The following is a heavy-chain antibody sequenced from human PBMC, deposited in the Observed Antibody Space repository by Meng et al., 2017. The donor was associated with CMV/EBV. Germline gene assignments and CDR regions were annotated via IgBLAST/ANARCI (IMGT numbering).Heavy chain of an antibody. CDR2: IYPGDSGT. J-gene: IGHJ6*02. CDR1: GYSFTSYW. Sequence: GESLKISCKGSGYSFTSYWIGWVRQMPGKGLEWMGIIYPGDSGTRYSPSFQGQVTISADKSISTAYLQWSSLKASDTAMYYCARQSLYSSSWRWDYYYGMDVWGQGTTVTVSS. V-gene: IGHV5-51*01. CDR3: ARQSLYSSSWRWDYYYGMDV. D-gene: IGHD6-13*01.